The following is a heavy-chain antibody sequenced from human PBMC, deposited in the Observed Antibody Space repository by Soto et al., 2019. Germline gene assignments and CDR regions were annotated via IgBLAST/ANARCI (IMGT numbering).Heavy chain of an antibody. CDR1: GYIFTGYH. D-gene: IGHD3-3*01. V-gene: IGHV1-2*02. CDR2: INPNSGDT. J-gene: IGHJ6*04. Sequence: ASVKVSCKASGYIFTGYHIHWVRQAPGRGLEWMGWINPNSGDTEYAQNFQGRVTMTRDTSFNLVYMEMSGLMSDDTAVYYCSRDARGPLGFYEMDVRREGAPVSVSS. CDR3: SRDARGPLGFYEMDV.